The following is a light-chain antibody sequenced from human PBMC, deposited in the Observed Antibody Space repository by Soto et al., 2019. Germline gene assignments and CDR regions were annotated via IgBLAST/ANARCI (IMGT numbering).Light chain of an antibody. V-gene: IGKV3-15*01. CDR1: QSVSNK. J-gene: IGKJ1*01. Sequence: EIVMTQSPATLSVSPGERATLSCRASQSVSNKLAWYQQRPGQAPGLLIYGASTRATGIPARFSGSGSGTEFTLTISRLEPEDFAVYYCQQYGSSLWTFGQGTKVDIK. CDR3: QQYGSSLWT. CDR2: GAS.